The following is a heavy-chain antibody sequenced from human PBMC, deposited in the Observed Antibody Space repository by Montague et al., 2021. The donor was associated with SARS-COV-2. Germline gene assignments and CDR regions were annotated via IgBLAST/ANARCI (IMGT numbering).Heavy chain of an antibody. Sequence: SLRLSCAASGFTFSMFPMNWVRQAPGKGLEWVSSINTNSNYIYYANSVKGRFTISRDNAKNSLYLQVNSLRVEDTALYYCARDFGYTTGYAFDVWGQGTMVSVSS. CDR3: ARDFGYTTGYAFDV. J-gene: IGHJ3*01. CDR2: INTNSNYI. D-gene: IGHD5-24*01. V-gene: IGHV3-21*06. CDR1: GFTFSMFP.